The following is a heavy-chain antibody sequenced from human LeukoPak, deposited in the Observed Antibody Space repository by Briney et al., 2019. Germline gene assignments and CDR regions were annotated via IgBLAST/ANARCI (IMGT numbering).Heavy chain of an antibody. CDR2: IKQDGSEK. Sequence: GGSLRLSCAASGFTFSSYWMSWVRQAPGKGLEWVANIKQDGSEKYYVDSVKGRFTISRDNAKNSLYLQMNSLRAEDTAVYYCARDWSWGITMVRGVIVWGQGTLVTVSS. D-gene: IGHD3-10*01. J-gene: IGHJ4*02. V-gene: IGHV3-7*01. CDR3: ARDWSWGITMVRGVIV. CDR1: GFTFSSYW.